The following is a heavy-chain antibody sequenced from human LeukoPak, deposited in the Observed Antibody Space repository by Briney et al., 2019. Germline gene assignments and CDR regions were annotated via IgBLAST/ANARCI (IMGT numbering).Heavy chain of an antibody. CDR3: AKETARPAGVFDY. Sequence: GGSLRLSCAASAFTFSSYAMSRVRQAPGKGLEWVSAISGSGGKTYYADSVKGRFTISRDNSRNTLYLQMNSLRAGDTAIYYCAKETARPAGVFDYWGQGTLVTVSS. V-gene: IGHV3-23*01. CDR1: AFTFSSYA. J-gene: IGHJ4*02. CDR2: ISGSGGKT. D-gene: IGHD1-14*01.